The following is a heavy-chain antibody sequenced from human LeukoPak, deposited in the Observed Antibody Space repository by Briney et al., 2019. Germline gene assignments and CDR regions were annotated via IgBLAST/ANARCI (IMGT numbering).Heavy chain of an antibody. CDR2: TYSSGST. CDR1: DFTVSSNS. V-gene: IGHV3-53*01. D-gene: IGHD1-26*01. CDR3: ATESYGGA. J-gene: IGHJ4*02. Sequence: GGSLRLSCAASDFTVSSNSMSWVRQAPGKGLEWVSVTYSSGSTHYADSVKGRFTISRDSSKNTLYLQMNSLRAEDTAVYYCATESYGGAWGQGALVTVSS.